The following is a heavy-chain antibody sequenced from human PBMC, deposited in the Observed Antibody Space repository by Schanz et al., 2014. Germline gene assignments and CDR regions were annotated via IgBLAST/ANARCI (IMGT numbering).Heavy chain of an antibody. D-gene: IGHD1-1*01. CDR2: IWYDGSNK. Sequence: VQLVESGGGFVQPGGSLGLSCAASGFTFSSYGLHWVRQAPGKGLEWVAFIWYDGSNKYYADSVKGRFTISRDNSKNTLYLQMNSLRAGDTAVYYCARGTDWNLHYWGQGALVTVSS. V-gene: IGHV3-33*01. CDR1: GFTFSSYG. J-gene: IGHJ4*02. CDR3: ARGTDWNLHY.